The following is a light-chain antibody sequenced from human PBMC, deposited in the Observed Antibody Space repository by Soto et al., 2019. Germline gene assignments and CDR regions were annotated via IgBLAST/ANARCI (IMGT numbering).Light chain of an antibody. V-gene: IGKV3-15*01. J-gene: IGKJ2*01. CDR2: GAS. Sequence: EIVMTQSPATLSVSPGERAALSCRASQSVRSNFAWYQQKPGQPPRLLIYGASTRATGIPARFSGSGSGTEFTLTISSLQSEDFAVYYCQQYNNWLYTFGQGTKLEIK. CDR3: QQYNNWLYT. CDR1: QSVRSN.